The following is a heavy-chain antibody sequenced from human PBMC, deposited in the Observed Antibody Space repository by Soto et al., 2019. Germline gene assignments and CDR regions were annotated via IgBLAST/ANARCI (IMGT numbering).Heavy chain of an antibody. J-gene: IGHJ4*02. D-gene: IGHD1-26*01. CDR3: ARRGSGSYYDY. CDR2: ISGSGGST. V-gene: IGHV3-23*01. Sequence: EVQLLESGGGLVQPGGSLRLSCAASGFTFSSYAMRWVRQAPGKGLEWVSAISGSGGSTYYADSVKGRFTISRDNYKNTLYRQMTSRRAEDTAVYYCARRGSGSYYDYWGQGTLVTVSS. CDR1: GFTFSSYA.